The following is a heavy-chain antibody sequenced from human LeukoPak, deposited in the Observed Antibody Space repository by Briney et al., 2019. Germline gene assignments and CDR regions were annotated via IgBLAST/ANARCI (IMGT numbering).Heavy chain of an antibody. CDR2: INPSGGST. CDR3: ATFHYYDSSGTQNWGPLAYFDY. Sequence: ASVKVSCKASGYTFTSYYMHWVRQAPGQGLEWMGIINPSGGSTSYAQKFQGRVTMTEDTSTDTAYMELSSLRSEDTAVYYCATFHYYDSSGTQNWGPLAYFDYWGQGTLVTVSS. V-gene: IGHV1-46*01. CDR1: GYTFTSYY. D-gene: IGHD3-22*01. J-gene: IGHJ4*02.